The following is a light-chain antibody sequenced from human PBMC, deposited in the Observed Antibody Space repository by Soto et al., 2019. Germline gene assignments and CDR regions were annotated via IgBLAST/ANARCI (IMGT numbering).Light chain of an antibody. Sequence: EIVLAQSPATLSLSPGERAALACRASQTVSSYLAWYQQKPGQAPRLLMYEASNRDTGIPARFSGGGSGTDFTLTISSLQPEDFAVYYCQQYGGSSRTFGQGTKVDIK. CDR2: EAS. J-gene: IGKJ1*01. CDR1: QTVSSY. CDR3: QQYGGSSRT. V-gene: IGKV3-11*01.